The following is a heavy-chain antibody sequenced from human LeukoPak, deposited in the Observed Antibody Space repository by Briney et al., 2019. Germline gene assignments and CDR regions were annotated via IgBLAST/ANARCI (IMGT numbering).Heavy chain of an antibody. V-gene: IGHV4-61*02. CDR1: GGSISSGSYY. J-gene: IGHJ5*02. Sequence: PSQTLSLTRTVSGGSISSGSYYWSWIRQPAGKGLEWIGRIYTSGSTNYNPSLKSRVTISVDTSKNQFSLKLSSVTAADTAVYYCARDRMATIFPWGQGTLVTVSS. D-gene: IGHD5-24*01. CDR2: IYTSGST. CDR3: ARDRMATIFP.